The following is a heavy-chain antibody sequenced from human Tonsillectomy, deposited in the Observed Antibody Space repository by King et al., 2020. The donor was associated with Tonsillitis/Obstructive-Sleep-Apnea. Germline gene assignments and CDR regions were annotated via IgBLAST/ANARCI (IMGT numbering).Heavy chain of an antibody. CDR1: GFTVSSNY. D-gene: IGHD2-15*01. Sequence: VQLVESGGGLIQPGGSLRLSCAASGFTVSSNYMSWVRQAPGKGLEWGSVIYIGGSTYYADSVKGRFTISRDNSKNTLYLQMNSLRAEDTAVYYCARDHVGYYYMDVWGKGTTVTVSS. CDR3: ARDHVGYYYMDV. J-gene: IGHJ6*03. V-gene: IGHV3-53*01. CDR2: IYIGGST.